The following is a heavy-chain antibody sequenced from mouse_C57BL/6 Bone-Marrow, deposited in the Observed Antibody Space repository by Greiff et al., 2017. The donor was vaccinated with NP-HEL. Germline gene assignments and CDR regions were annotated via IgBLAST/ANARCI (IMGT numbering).Heavy chain of an antibody. CDR3: AKGRGSPGWYFDV. V-gene: IGHV2-3*01. CDR2: IWGDGGT. CDR1: GFSLTSYG. Sequence: VQLQQSGPGLVAPSQSLSITCTVSGFSLTSYGVSWVRQPPGTGLEWLGVIWGDGGTNYHSALISRLSLSKDTSKSQGFLKLNRLQTDDTATYYCAKGRGSPGWYFDVWGTGTTVTVSS. J-gene: IGHJ1*03.